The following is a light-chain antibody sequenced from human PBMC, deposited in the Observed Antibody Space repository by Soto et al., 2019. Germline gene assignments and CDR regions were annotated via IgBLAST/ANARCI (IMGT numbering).Light chain of an antibody. CDR1: RSNIEIKA. V-gene: IGLV1-44*01. CDR3: AAWDVSLNGLVI. CDR2: SNN. J-gene: IGLJ2*01. Sequence: QSVLTQPPSGSGTPGQGVAMSCSGGRSNIEIKAVNWYQQLPGTAPKLHIYSNNQRPSGVHDRFSGSKSGTSASLAIRWLQSEDEAGYYCAAWDVSLNGLVIFGGGTKLTVL.